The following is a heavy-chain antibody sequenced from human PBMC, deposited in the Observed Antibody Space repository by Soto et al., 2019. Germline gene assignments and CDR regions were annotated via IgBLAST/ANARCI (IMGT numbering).Heavy chain of an antibody. V-gene: IGHV4-31*03. CDR1: GGSISSGGYY. Sequence: TLSLTCTVSGGSISSGGYYWSWIRQHPGKGLEWIGYIYYSGSTYYNPSLKSRVTISVDTSKNQFSLKLSSVTAADTAVYYCAREPAAIRRAFDIWGQGTMVTVSS. D-gene: IGHD2-2*02. CDR2: IYYSGST. CDR3: AREPAAIRRAFDI. J-gene: IGHJ3*02.